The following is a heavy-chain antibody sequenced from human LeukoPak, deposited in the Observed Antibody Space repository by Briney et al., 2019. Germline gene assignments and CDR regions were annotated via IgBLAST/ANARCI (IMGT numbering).Heavy chain of an antibody. CDR1: GFTVSGNY. Sequence: GGSLRLSCAASGFTVSGNYMSWVRQAPGKGLEWVSVIYSGGSTYYADSVKGRFTISRDNSKNTLYLQMNSLRAEDTAVYYCARYRDDWNDDLFDYWGQGTLVTVSS. V-gene: IGHV3-53*01. CDR3: ARYRDDWNDDLFDY. J-gene: IGHJ4*02. D-gene: IGHD1-1*01. CDR2: IYSGGST.